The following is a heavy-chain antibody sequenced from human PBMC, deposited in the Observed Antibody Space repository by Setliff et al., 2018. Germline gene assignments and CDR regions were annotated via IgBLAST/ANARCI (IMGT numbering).Heavy chain of an antibody. Sequence: SETLSLTCSVSGGSISCSNYYWGWIRQSPGKGLEWMGSIFYTGSTYYSPSLKSRVTMSIDTSKNQFSLNLNSVTAADTAVYYCARQPYSTTYYYYYYYMDVWGKGTTVTVSS. D-gene: IGHD6-13*01. V-gene: IGHV4-39*01. CDR3: ARQPYSTTYYYYYYYMDV. CDR2: IFYTGST. J-gene: IGHJ6*03. CDR1: GGSISCSNYY.